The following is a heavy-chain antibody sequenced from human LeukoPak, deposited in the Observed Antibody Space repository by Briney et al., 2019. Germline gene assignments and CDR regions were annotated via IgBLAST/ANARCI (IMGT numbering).Heavy chain of an antibody. V-gene: IGHV4-4*02. CDR2: IYHSGST. D-gene: IGHD6-13*01. CDR1: GGSISSSNW. Sequence: SETLSLTCAVSGGSISSSNWWSWVRQPPGKGLEWIGEIYHSGSTNYNPSLKSRVTISADKSKNQFSLKLSSVTAADTAVYYCARDRGAAAGIDYWGQGTLVTVSS. J-gene: IGHJ4*02. CDR3: ARDRGAAAGIDY.